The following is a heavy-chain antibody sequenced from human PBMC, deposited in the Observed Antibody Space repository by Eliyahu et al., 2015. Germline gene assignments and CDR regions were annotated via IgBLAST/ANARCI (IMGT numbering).Heavy chain of an antibody. CDR1: GXSLRTSRVG. V-gene: IGHV2-5*02. Sequence: QITLKESGPTLVKPTQTLTLTCTFSGXSLRTSRVGVGWIRQPPGKALEWLAXIYWDDDKRYSPSLKSRLTITKDTSKNQVVLTMTNMDPMDTATYYCAHSQQLPPLFDYWGQGTLVTVSS. D-gene: IGHD6-13*01. CDR3: AHSQQLPPLFDY. CDR2: IYWDDDK. J-gene: IGHJ4*02.